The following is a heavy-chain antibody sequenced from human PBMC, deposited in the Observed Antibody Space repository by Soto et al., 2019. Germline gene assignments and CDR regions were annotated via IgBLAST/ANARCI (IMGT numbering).Heavy chain of an antibody. D-gene: IGHD1-26*01. CDR1: GFTFSSYT. J-gene: IGHJ4*02. CDR3: AGGYPSDF. CDR2: ISGSSTTI. V-gene: IGHV3-48*01. Sequence: GGSLRLSCAASGFTFSSYTMHWVRQAPGKGLEWLSCISGSSTTIYHADSVKGRFTISRDNAESSLFLQMNSLRAEDTAVYYCAGGYPSDFWGQGTPVTVSS.